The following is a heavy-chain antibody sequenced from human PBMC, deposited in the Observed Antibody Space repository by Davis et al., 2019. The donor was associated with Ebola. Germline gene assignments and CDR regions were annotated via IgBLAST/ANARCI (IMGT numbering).Heavy chain of an antibody. CDR2: INAGNGNT. Sequence: AASVKVSCKASGYTFTSYAMHWVRQAPGQRLEWVGWINAGNGNTKYSQKFQGRVTITRDTSASTAYMELSSLRSEDTAVYYCARSIRELLTFDYWGQGTLVTVSS. CDR1: GYTFTSYA. V-gene: IGHV1-3*01. D-gene: IGHD1-26*01. CDR3: ARSIRELLTFDY. J-gene: IGHJ4*02.